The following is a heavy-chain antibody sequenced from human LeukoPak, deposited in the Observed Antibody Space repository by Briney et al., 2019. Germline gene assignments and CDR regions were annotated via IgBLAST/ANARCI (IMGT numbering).Heavy chain of an antibody. V-gene: IGHV4-34*01. D-gene: IGHD6-13*01. CDR2: INHSGST. CDR3: ARGSISSWYDY. J-gene: IGHJ4*02. Sequence: SETLSLTCAVYGGSFSGYYWSWIRQSPGKGLEWIGEINHSGSTNYNPSLKSRVTISVDTSKNQFSLKLSSVTAADTAVYYCARGSISSWYDYWGQGTLVTVSS. CDR1: GGSFSGYY.